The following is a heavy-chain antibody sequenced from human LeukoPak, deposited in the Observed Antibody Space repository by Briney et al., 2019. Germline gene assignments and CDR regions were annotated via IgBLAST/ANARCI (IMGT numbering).Heavy chain of an antibody. CDR2: INPNTGGT. CDR1: GYTFTGYY. CDR3: ARDRSGYSYGEPLDH. V-gene: IGHV1-2*06. D-gene: IGHD5-18*01. J-gene: IGHJ4*02. Sequence: APVKVSCKASGYTFTGYYLHWVRQAPGQGLEWLGRINPNTGGTDDAQKFQGRVTMTRDTSINTAYMELSRPRPDDTAVYYCARDRSGYSYGEPLDHWGQGTLVIVSS.